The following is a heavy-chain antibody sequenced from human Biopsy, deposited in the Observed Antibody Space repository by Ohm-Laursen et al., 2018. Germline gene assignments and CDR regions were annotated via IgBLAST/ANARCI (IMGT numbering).Heavy chain of an antibody. Sequence: SDTLSLTCPVSGGSLSSYYWSWIRQPAGKGLEWIGYIYYSGSTNYNPSLKSRVTISVDTSKNQFSLRLNSVTAADTAVYYCARATNSTGWPYYYFYGMDVWGQGTTVTVSS. CDR1: GGSLSSYY. V-gene: IGHV4-59*07. CDR3: ARATNSTGWPYYYFYGMDV. D-gene: IGHD2/OR15-2a*01. J-gene: IGHJ6*02. CDR2: IYYSGST.